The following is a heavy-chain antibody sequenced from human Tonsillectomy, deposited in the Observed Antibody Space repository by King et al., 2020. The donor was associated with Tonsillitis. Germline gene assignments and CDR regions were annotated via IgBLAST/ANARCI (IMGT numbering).Heavy chain of an antibody. V-gene: IGHV4-59*01. CDR3: ARGLDWSAFDI. CDR1: GGSISTYY. J-gene: IGHJ3*02. D-gene: IGHD3/OR15-3a*01. CDR2: IYYSGST. Sequence: QLQESGPGLVKPSETLSLTCSVSGGSISTYYWNWIRQPPGKGLEWIGYIYYSGSTNNNPSLKSRVPTSVDTSKNQFSLKLTSVTAADTAVYYCARGLDWSAFDIWGQGTVVIVSS.